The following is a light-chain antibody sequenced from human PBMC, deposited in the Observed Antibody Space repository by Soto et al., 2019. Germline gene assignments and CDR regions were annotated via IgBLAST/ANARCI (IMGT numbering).Light chain of an antibody. V-gene: IGLV2-14*01. Sequence: QSALTQPASVSGSPGQTITISCTGTSSDVGGYNYASWYQQHPGKAPKLMIYEVSHRPSGVSNRFSGSKSDNTASLTISGLQAEDEADYYCSSYTRSSTPYVFGTGTKLTVL. J-gene: IGLJ1*01. CDR3: SSYTRSSTPYV. CDR1: SSDVGGYNY. CDR2: EVS.